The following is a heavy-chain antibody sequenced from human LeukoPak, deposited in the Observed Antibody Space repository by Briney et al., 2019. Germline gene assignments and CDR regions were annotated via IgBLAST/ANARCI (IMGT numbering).Heavy chain of an antibody. CDR2: IRYDGSNK. J-gene: IGHJ4*02. V-gene: IGHV3-33*01. D-gene: IGHD4-17*01. Sequence: PGRSLRLSCAASGFTFSSYGMHWVRQAPGKGLEWVAVIRYDGSNKYYADSVKGRFTISRDNSKNTLYLQMNSLRAEDTAVYYCARGLDYGDYERFDYWGQGTLVTVSS. CDR3: ARGLDYGDYERFDY. CDR1: GFTFSSYG.